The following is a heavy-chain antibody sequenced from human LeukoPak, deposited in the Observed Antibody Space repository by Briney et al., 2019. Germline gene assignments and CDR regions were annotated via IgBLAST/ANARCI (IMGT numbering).Heavy chain of an antibody. J-gene: IGHJ4*02. Sequence: SETLSLTCAVYGGSFSGYYWSWIRQPPGKGLEWIGEINHSGSTNYNPSLKSRVTISVDTSKNQFSLKLSSVTAADTAVYYCAGLYYCDRSGHPDNYWGQGTLVTVSS. CDR3: AGLYYCDRSGHPDNY. V-gene: IGHV4-34*01. CDR2: INHSGST. CDR1: GGSFSGYY. D-gene: IGHD3-22*01.